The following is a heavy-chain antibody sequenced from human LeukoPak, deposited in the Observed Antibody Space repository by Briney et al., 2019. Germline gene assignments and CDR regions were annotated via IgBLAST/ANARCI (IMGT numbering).Heavy chain of an antibody. V-gene: IGHV3-23*01. CDR3: AKDFDYGGNSGDAYDI. CDR2: ISGSGAST. Sequence: GGSLRLSCAASGFTFSRYAMGWVRQAPGKGLEWVSAISGSGASTYYAESVKGRFTVSRDNSKNTLCLQMNSLRAEDTAIYYCAKDFDYGGNSGDAYDIWGQGTVVAVSS. D-gene: IGHD4-23*01. CDR1: GFTFSRYA. J-gene: IGHJ3*02.